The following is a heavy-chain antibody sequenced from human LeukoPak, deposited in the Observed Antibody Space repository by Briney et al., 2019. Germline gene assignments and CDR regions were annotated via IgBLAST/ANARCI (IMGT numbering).Heavy chain of an antibody. V-gene: IGHV4-30-4*08. CDR3: ARGGGDYFLDP. D-gene: IGHD4-17*01. Sequence: SETLSLTCTVSGGSISSGDYYWSWIRQPPGKGLEKIGHIYYSGTTYYNSSLKSRVTISVDTSNNQFSLRLSSVTAADTAVYYCARGGGDYFLDPWGQGTLVTVS. CDR1: GGSISSGDYY. CDR2: IYYSGTT. J-gene: IGHJ5*02.